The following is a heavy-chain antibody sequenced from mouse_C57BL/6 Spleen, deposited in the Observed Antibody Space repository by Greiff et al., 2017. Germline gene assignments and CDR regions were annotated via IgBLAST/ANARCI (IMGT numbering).Heavy chain of an antibody. J-gene: IGHJ1*03. D-gene: IGHD4-1*01. V-gene: IGHV1-7*01. CDR1: GYTFTSSW. CDR2: INPTSGYT. CDR3: ARGRGGTRYFDV. Sequence: QVQLQQSGAELVKPGASVKLSCKASGYTFTSSWMHWVKQRPGQGLEWIGYINPTSGYTKYNPKFKDKATLTADKSSSTAYLQLSSLTSEDSAIYYCARGRGGTRYFDVWGTGTTVTVSS.